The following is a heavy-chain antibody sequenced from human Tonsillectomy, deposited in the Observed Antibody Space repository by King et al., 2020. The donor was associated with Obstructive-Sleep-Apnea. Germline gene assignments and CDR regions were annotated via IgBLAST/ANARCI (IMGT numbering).Heavy chain of an antibody. Sequence: VQLVQSGAEVKKPGESLTISCKGSGYRFTSNWISWVRQMPGKGLEWMGRIDPSDSYTNYRPSFQGHVTISVDTTISTAYLQWSSLKASDTAMYYCSTITPSDSHDYWGQGTLVTVSS. D-gene: IGHD1-14*01. CDR2: IDPSDSYT. CDR1: GYRFTSNW. CDR3: STITPSDSHDY. J-gene: IGHJ4*02. V-gene: IGHV5-10-1*03.